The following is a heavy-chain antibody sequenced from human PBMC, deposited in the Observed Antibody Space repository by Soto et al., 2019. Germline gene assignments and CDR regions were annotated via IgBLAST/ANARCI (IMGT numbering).Heavy chain of an antibody. CDR1: GCSISSGGYY. J-gene: IGHJ4*02. CDR3: ARARIQYSSSSGFDY. V-gene: IGHV4-31*03. CDR2: IYYSGST. D-gene: IGHD6-6*01. Sequence: SETLSLPCPVSGCSISSGGYYWSWIRQHPGKGLEWIGYIYYSGSTYYNPSLKSRVTISVDTSKNQFSLKLSSVTAADTAVYYCARARIQYSSSSGFDYWGQGTLVTVSS.